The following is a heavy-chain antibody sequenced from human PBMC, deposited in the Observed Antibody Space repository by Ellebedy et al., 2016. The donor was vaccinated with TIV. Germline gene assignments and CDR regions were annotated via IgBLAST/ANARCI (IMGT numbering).Heavy chain of an antibody. V-gene: IGHV3-7*01. J-gene: IGHJ4*02. D-gene: IGHD6-19*01. CDR3: VRGGGSAWPFDF. Sequence: PEGSLRLSCAASGFTFSSFVMNWVRQAPGKGLEWVANIDPAGSEQNYEDSVKGRFTISRDSAKNSLYLEMNGLRAEDTAVYFCVRGGGSAWPFDFWGQGTLVTVSS. CDR2: IDPAGSEQ. CDR1: GFTFSSFV.